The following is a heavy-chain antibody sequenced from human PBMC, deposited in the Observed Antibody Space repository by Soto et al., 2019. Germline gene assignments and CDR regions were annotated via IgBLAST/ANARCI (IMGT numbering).Heavy chain of an antibody. CDR1: GGSIIGYY. Sequence: SETLSLTCTVTGGSIIGYYWSWIRQPPGKGLEWIGYFYYGGSTHYNPSLESRVTISVDTSNNQFSLKLTSVTAADTAVYYCARGDCPRGSCFISDYWGRGTLVTGFS. CDR2: FYYGGST. D-gene: IGHD2-15*01. CDR3: ARGDCPRGSCFISDY. J-gene: IGHJ4*01. V-gene: IGHV4-59*01.